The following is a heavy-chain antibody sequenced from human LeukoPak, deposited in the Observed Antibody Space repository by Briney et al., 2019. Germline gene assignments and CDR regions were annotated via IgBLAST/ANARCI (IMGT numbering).Heavy chain of an antibody. CDR2: IYTSGST. V-gene: IGHV4-4*07. CDR3: AATYYYDSSGYYYHYYYYMDV. D-gene: IGHD3-22*01. J-gene: IGHJ6*03. CDR1: GGSISSYY. Sequence: PSETLSLTCTVSGGSISSYYWSWIRQPAGKGLEWIGRIYTSGSTNYNPSLKSRVTMSVDTSKNQFSLKLSSVTAADTAVYYRAATYYYDSSGYYYHYYYYMDVWGKGTTVTVSS.